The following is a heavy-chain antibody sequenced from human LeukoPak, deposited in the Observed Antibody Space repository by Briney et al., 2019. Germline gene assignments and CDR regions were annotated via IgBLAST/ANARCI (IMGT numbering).Heavy chain of an antibody. CDR3: AKDLLPPIAAAGGFDY. D-gene: IGHD6-13*01. CDR2: ISYDGSNK. Sequence: GGSLRLSCAASGFTFSSYAMHWVRQAPGKGLEWVAVISYDGSNKYYADSVKGRFTISRDNSKNTLYLQMNSLRAEDTAVYYCAKDLLPPIAAAGGFDYWGQGTLVTVSS. V-gene: IGHV3-30*04. CDR1: GFTFSSYA. J-gene: IGHJ4*02.